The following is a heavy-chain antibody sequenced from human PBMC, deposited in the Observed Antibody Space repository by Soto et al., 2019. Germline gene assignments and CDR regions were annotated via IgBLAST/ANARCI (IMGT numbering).Heavy chain of an antibody. D-gene: IGHD2-2*01. J-gene: IGHJ4*02. CDR3: ARPVVVVPAATYFDY. Sequence: SETLSLTCTVSGGSISSSSYYWGWIRQPPGKGLEWIGSIYYSGSTYYNPSLKSRVTISVDTSKNQFSLKLSSVTAAGTAVYYCARPVVVVPAATYFDYWGQGTLVTVSS. CDR1: GGSISSSSYY. CDR2: IYYSGST. V-gene: IGHV4-39*01.